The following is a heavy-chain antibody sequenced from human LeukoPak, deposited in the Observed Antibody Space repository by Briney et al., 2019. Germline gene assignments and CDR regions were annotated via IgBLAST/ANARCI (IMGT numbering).Heavy chain of an antibody. J-gene: IGHJ4*02. D-gene: IGHD4/OR15-4a*01. CDR2: INTDGSTT. CDR1: VFTFSSYL. CDR3: ARDLDYQLDY. V-gene: IGHV3-74*01. Sequence: GGSLRLSRAASVFTFSSYLMHEVRQAPGKGLGWVSRINTDGSTTNYADSVKSRFTISRDNAKNTQYLQMNSLRVEDTAVYYCARDLDYQLDYWGQGTLVTVSS.